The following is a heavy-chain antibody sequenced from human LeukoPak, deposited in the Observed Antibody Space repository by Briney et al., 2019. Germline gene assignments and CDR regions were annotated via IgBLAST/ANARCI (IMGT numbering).Heavy chain of an antibody. CDR2: ISSSSYT. D-gene: IGHD3-9*01. CDR1: GFTFSDYY. J-gene: IGHJ4*02. CDR3: ARDRSYDILTGYSGILFDY. Sequence: GGSLRLSCAASGFTFSDYYMSWIRQAPGKGLEWVSYISSSSYTNYADSVKGRFTISRDNAKNSLCLQMNSLRAEDTAVYYCARDRSYDILTGYSGILFDYWGQGTLVTVSS. V-gene: IGHV3-11*06.